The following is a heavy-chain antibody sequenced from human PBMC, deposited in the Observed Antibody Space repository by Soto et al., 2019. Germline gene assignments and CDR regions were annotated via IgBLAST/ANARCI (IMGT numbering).Heavy chain of an antibody. D-gene: IGHD1-1*01. J-gene: IGHJ6*02. CDR2: IIPIFGPA. Sequence: GASVKVSCKSSGGTFSSHSINWVRQAPGQGLEWMGGIIPIFGPANFAKNFQGRVTITADESTTTAYMELSSLTSEDTAVYYCATGSFTSTGGRIGYHYNAMDVWGQGTTVTVSS. CDR3: ATGSFTSTGGRIGYHYNAMDV. V-gene: IGHV1-69*13. CDR1: GGTFSSHS.